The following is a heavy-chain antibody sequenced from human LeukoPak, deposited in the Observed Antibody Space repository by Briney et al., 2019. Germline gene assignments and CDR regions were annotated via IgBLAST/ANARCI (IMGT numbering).Heavy chain of an antibody. J-gene: IGHJ4*02. CDR1: GFTFRSYA. CDR3: AKVGARGCSSSTCFIY. V-gene: IGHV3-23*01. D-gene: IGHD2-2*01. Sequence: PGGSLGLSCAASGFTFRSYAMSWVRQAPGKGLEWVSAISGSGDTTYYADSVKGRFTISRDNSKNTLYLQMNSLRPEDTAVYYCAKVGARGCSSSTCFIYWGQGTLVTVSS. CDR2: ISGSGDTT.